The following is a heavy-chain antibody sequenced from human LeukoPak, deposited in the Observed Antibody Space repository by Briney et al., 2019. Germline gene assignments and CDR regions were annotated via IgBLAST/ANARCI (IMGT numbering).Heavy chain of an antibody. V-gene: IGHV4-39*07. J-gene: IGHJ4*02. CDR1: GGSISSSSYY. CDR3: ARLGPHLDY. CDR2: ISYSGST. Sequence: SETLSLTCTVSGGSISSSSYYWGWIRQPPGKGLEWIGTISYSGSTYYIPSLKSRVTISVDTSKNQFSLKLTSVTAADTAVYYCARLGPHLDYWGQGILVTVSS. D-gene: IGHD7-27*01.